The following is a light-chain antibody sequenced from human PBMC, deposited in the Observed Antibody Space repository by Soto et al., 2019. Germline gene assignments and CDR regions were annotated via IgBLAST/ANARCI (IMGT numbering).Light chain of an antibody. J-gene: IGKJ1*01. Sequence: ETVLTQSPGTLSLSPGERATLSCSASQSVSSNYLAWYQQKPGQAPRLLMHGASTRATGIQDRFSGSGSGTDFTLPISRLELEDFAVYYWPQFGRSPPSWTFGQGTEVEIK. CDR2: GAS. CDR3: PQFGRSPPSWT. V-gene: IGKV3-20*01. CDR1: QSVSSNY.